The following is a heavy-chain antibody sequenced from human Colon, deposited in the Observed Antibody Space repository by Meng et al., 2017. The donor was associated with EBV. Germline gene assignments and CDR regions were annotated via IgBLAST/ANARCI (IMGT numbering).Heavy chain of an antibody. V-gene: IGHV4-4*02. D-gene: IGHD5-18*01. Sequence: QVQLQELAPGLGMPSETLSLTCAVSGGSISSVYCWTWVRQSPGKGLEWIGEIYHSGSTNYNPSLKSRVTISVDKSKNQFSLKLTSVTAADTAVYYCARGGYYSFDYWGQRTLVTVSS. CDR3: ARGGYYSFDY. CDR2: IYHSGST. CDR1: GGSISSVYC. J-gene: IGHJ4*02.